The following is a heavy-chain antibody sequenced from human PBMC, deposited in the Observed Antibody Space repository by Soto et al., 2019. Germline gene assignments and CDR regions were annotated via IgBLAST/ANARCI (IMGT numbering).Heavy chain of an antibody. CDR3: ARTLGSRGVYFDY. V-gene: IGHV4-59*08. J-gene: IGHJ4*02. CDR1: GGSISSYY. D-gene: IGHD3-10*01. CDR2: IYYSGST. Sequence: PSETLSLTCTVSGGSISSYYWSWIRQPPGKGLEWIGYIYYSGSTNYNPSLKSRVTISVDTSKNQFSLKLSSVTAADTAVYYCARTLGSRGVYFDYGVQGTLVTFS.